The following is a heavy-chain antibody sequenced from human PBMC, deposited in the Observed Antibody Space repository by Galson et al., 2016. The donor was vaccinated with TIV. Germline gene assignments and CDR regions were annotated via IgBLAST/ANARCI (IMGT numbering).Heavy chain of an antibody. D-gene: IGHD3-3*01. J-gene: IGHJ5*02. CDR2: INEAGSEK. CDR3: VRYFEVVLGGFHWFDP. V-gene: IGHV3-7*03. CDR1: GFTFSKNW. Sequence: SLRLSCAVSGFTFSKNWMSWVRQAPGKGLEWVANINEAGSEKFYVDSVKGRFTISRDDAKNSLFLQINSLRPEDTAVYYCVRYFEVVLGGFHWFDPWGQGTLVIVSS.